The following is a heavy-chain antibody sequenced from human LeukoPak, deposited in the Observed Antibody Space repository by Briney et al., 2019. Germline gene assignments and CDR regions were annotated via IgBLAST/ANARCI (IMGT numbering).Heavy chain of an antibody. J-gene: IGHJ4*02. D-gene: IGHD1-14*01. CDR2: IRYDGNNK. V-gene: IGHV3-30*02. CDR1: GFTFSNYG. CDR3: VKDNPLDY. Sequence: GGSLRLSCGASGFTFSNYGMLWVRQAPGKGLEWVAFIRYDGNNKLYADSMKGRFTISRDNSKNTLYLHINSLRAEDTAVYYCVKDNPLDYGGQGTLVIVSS.